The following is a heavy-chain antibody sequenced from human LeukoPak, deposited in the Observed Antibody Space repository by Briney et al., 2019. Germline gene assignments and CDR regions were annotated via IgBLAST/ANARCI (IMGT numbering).Heavy chain of an antibody. CDR1: GYTFTGYY. Sequence: ASVTVSFKASGYTFTGYYMHWVRQAPGQGVEWMGWINPNSGGTNYAQKFQGRVTMTRDTSISTAYMELSRLRCDDTAVYYCARWAAGRWFDPWGQGTLVTVSS. CDR3: ARWAAGRWFDP. D-gene: IGHD6-13*01. V-gene: IGHV1-2*02. CDR2: INPNSGGT. J-gene: IGHJ5*02.